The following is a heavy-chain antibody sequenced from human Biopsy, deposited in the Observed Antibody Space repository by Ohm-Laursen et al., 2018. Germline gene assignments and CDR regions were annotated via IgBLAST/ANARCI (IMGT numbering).Heavy chain of an antibody. D-gene: IGHD5/OR15-5a*01. Sequence: SLRLSCAASGFGVNTYGMHWVRQGPGKGLEWVAAIYNDGINEYYADSVKGRFTISRDDSKNTLYLQMNSLRVEDTAVFYCARDLRGHWFFDLWGRGTLVTVSS. CDR1: GFGVNTYG. J-gene: IGHJ2*01. V-gene: IGHV3-33*08. CDR3: ARDLRGHWFFDL. CDR2: IYNDGINE.